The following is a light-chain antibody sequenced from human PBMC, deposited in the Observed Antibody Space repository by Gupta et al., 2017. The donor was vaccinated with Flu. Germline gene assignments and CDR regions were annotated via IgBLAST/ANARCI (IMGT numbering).Light chain of an antibody. Sequence: EIVLTQSPATLSLSPGERATLSCRASQSVSSYLAWYQQKPGQAPRLLIYDASNRATGIPARFSGSGSGTEFTLTISSLEPEDFAVYYCQHRSNCPHSFGHGTKVDIK. J-gene: IGKJ3*01. V-gene: IGKV3-11*01. CDR3: QHRSNCPHS. CDR1: QSVSSY. CDR2: DAS.